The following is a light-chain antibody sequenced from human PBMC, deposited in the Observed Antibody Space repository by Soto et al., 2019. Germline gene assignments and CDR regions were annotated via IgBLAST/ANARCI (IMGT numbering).Light chain of an antibody. CDR3: AGWDGDLRGFV. V-gene: IGLV1-44*01. Sequence: QSVLTQTPSASGTPGQSVSISCSGSISNIGRDPVNWYQHLPLTSPKLLIYDNNQRPSGVPDRFSGSKSGTSASLAISGLQSEDEADYFCAGWDGDLRGFVFGTGTKLTVL. CDR1: ISNIGRDP. CDR2: DNN. J-gene: IGLJ1*01.